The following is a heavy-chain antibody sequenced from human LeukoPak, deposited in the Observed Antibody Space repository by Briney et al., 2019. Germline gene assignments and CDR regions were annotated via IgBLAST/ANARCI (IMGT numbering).Heavy chain of an antibody. D-gene: IGHD3-22*01. Sequence: PGGSLRLSCAASGFTVSSNYMTWVRQPPGKGLEWIGEINHSGSTNYNPSPKSRVTISVDTSKNQFSLKLSSVTAADTAVYYCARGLSPEHYYDSSGQPLGYWGQGTLVTVSS. CDR1: GFTVSSNY. CDR2: INHSGST. J-gene: IGHJ4*02. CDR3: ARGLSPEHYYDSSGQPLGY. V-gene: IGHV4-34*01.